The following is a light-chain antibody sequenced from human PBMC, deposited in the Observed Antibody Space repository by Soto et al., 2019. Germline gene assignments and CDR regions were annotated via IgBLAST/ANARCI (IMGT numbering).Light chain of an antibody. CDR3: AAWDDSLNGRV. V-gene: IGLV1-44*01. CDR2: YDN. Sequence: QSVLNQPPSASGTPGQRVTISCSGSNSNIGSNTVNWYQQLPGTAPKLLIYYDNLRPSGVPDRISGSKSGTSASLAISGLQSDDEADYYCAAWDDSLNGRVFGTGTKLTVL. J-gene: IGLJ1*01. CDR1: NSNIGSNT.